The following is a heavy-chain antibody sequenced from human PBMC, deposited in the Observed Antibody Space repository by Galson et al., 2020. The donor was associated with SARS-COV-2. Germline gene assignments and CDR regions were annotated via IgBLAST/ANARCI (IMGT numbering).Heavy chain of an antibody. J-gene: IGHJ4*02. Sequence: GASLKISCASSGFTSSIYIINWLRPPPRMGLEWVSFIRTASATIFYADSVTGRFIISRYIANNSLYLQMNRLSDDDTAVYYCASELVAARYIGYWGQGTLVAVSS. D-gene: IGHD6-6*01. V-gene: IGHV3-48*02. CDR3: ASELVAARYIGY. CDR1: GFTSSIYI. CDR2: IRTASATI.